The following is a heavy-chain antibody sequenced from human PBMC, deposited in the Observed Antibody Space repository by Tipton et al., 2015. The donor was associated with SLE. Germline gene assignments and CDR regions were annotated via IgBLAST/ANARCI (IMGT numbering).Heavy chain of an antibody. Sequence: LRLSCTVSGGSISSSSYYWGWIRQPPGKGLEWIGSIYYSGSTYYNPSLKSRVTISVDTSKNQFSLKLSSVTAADTAVYYCASLAGATAPFDYWGQGTLVTVSS. J-gene: IGHJ4*02. CDR3: ASLAGATAPFDY. CDR1: GGSISSSSYY. CDR2: IYYSGST. V-gene: IGHV4-39*07. D-gene: IGHD1-26*01.